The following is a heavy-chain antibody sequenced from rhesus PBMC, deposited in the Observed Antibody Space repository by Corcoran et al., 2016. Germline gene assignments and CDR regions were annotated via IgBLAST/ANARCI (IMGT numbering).Heavy chain of an antibody. CDR1: GFSISTSGTG. Sequence: QVTLKESGPALVKPTQTLTLTCTFSGFSISTSGTGVGWIRQPPGKALEWLASIYWNDSKYYSTSLKSRLTSSKDTSKNQVVLTMTNMDPVDTATYYCARARGYCDYWGQGVLVTVSS. V-gene: IGHV2-95*01. CDR3: ARARGYCDY. J-gene: IGHJ4*01. D-gene: IGHD2-27*01. CDR2: IYWNDSK.